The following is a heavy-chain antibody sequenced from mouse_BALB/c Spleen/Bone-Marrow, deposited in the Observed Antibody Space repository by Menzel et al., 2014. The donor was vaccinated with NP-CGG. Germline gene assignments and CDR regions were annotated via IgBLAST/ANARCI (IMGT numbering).Heavy chain of an antibody. CDR3: ARDYYGSQYYFDY. J-gene: IGHJ2*01. CDR2: IWAGGST. CDR1: GFSLTSYG. Sequence: VKVVESGPGLVAPSQSLSITCTVSGFSLTSYGVHWVRQPPGKGLEWLGVIWAGGSTNYNSALMSRLSISRDNSQSQVFLKMNSLQTDDTAMYYCARDYYGSQYYFDYWGQGTTLTVSS. V-gene: IGHV2-9*02. D-gene: IGHD1-1*01.